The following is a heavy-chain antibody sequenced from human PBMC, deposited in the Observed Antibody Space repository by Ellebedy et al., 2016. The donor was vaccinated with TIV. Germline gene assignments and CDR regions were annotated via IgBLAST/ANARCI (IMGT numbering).Heavy chain of an antibody. D-gene: IGHD5-12*01. Sequence: AASVKVSCKASGYTFTSYGISWVRQAPGQGLEWMGWISAYNGNTNYAQKLQGRVTMTTDTSTSTAYMDLRSLRSDDTAVYYCARDDPTGPVLDIVATTLDYWGQGTLVTVSS. CDR2: ISAYNGNT. CDR1: GYTFTSYG. CDR3: ARDDPTGPVLDIVATTLDY. J-gene: IGHJ4*02. V-gene: IGHV1-18*04.